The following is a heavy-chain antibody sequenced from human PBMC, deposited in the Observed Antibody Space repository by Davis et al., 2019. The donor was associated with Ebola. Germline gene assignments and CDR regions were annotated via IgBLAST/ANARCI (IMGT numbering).Heavy chain of an antibody. CDR3: ARGSSKAYYYYGMDV. D-gene: IGHD6-6*01. J-gene: IGHJ6*02. Sequence: AASVKVSCKASGYTFTSYAMHWARQAPGQRLEWMGWINAGNGNTKYSQKFQGRVTITRDTSASTAYMELSSLRSEDMAVYYCARGSSKAYYYYGMDVWGQGTTVTVSS. CDR1: GYTFTSYA. CDR2: INAGNGNT. V-gene: IGHV1-3*01.